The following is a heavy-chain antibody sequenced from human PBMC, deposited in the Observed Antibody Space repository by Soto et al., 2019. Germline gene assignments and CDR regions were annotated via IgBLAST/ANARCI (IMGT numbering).Heavy chain of an antibody. V-gene: IGHV3-30*18. D-gene: IGHD3-10*01. Sequence: GGSLRLSCAASGFTFSSYGMHWVRQAPGKGLEWVAVISYDGSNKYYADSVKGRFTISRDNSKNTLYLQMNSLRAEDTAVYYCAKIPRFGELLALDYWGQGTLVTVSS. CDR1: GFTFSSYG. CDR3: AKIPRFGELLALDY. CDR2: ISYDGSNK. J-gene: IGHJ4*02.